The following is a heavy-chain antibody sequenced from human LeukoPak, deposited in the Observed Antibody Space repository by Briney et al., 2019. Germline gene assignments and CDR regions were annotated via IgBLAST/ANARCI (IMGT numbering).Heavy chain of an antibody. Sequence: PGGSLRLSCAASGFTFSNAWMNWVRRAPGKGLEWVGRIKSKTDGGTTDYAAPVKGRFTISRDDSKNTLYLQMNSLKTEDTAVYYCTTDLLFGVVMPSYWGQGTLVTVSS. CDR2: IKSKTDGGTT. V-gene: IGHV3-15*01. J-gene: IGHJ4*02. CDR3: TTDLLFGVVMPSY. CDR1: GFTFSNAW. D-gene: IGHD3-3*01.